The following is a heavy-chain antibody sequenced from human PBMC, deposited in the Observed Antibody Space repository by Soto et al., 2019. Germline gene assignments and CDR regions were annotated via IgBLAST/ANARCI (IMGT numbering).Heavy chain of an antibody. Sequence: QVHLVQSGAEVKKPGASVKVSCKGSGYGFTTYGITWVRQAPGQGLEWMAWISAHNGNTNYAQKLQGRVTVTRDTSTSTAYMELRSLRSEDTVVYYCERGGDGDYWGQGALVTVSS. D-gene: IGHD3-16*01. CDR2: ISAHNGNT. CDR3: ERGGDGDY. V-gene: IGHV1-18*01. CDR1: GYGFTTYG. J-gene: IGHJ4*02.